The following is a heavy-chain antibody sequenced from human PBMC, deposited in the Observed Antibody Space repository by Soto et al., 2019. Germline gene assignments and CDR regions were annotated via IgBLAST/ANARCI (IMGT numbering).Heavy chain of an antibody. Sequence: GGSLRLSCVGSGFIFRDYYMSWFRQAPGKGLEWLAYVSGSGDPEYNEGSVRGRFTIFRDNAKNSVYLQMDRLGVDDTAVYFCAKGRGFSSSSWFAPWGQGTRVTVSS. CDR1: GFIFRDYY. CDR2: VSGSGDPE. D-gene: IGHD6-6*01. J-gene: IGHJ5*02. V-gene: IGHV3-11*01. CDR3: AKGRGFSSSSWFAP.